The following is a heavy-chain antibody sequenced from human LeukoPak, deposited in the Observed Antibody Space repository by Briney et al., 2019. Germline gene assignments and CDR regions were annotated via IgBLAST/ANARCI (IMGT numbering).Heavy chain of an antibody. V-gene: IGHV3-23*01. Sequence: GGPLRLSCAAPGFTFSSYAMSWVRQAPGKGLEWVSAISGSGGSTYYADSVKGRFTISRDNSKNTLYLQMNSLRAEDTAVYYCAKDVIGGYIVWGQGTLVTVSS. D-gene: IGHD5-18*01. J-gene: IGHJ4*02. CDR3: AKDVIGGYIV. CDR2: ISGSGGST. CDR1: GFTFSSYA.